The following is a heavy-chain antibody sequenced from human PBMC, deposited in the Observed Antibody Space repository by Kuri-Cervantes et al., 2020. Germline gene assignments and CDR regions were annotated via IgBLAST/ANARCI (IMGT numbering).Heavy chain of an antibody. J-gene: IGHJ4*02. CDR1: GGSISIGGYY. CDR3: ARGSTYYDKALDY. V-gene: IGHV4-31*03. D-gene: IGHD3-22*01. Sequence: SETLSLTCTVSGGSISIGGYYWSWIRQHPGKGLEWIGYIYYSGATYYNPSLKSRVTISIDRSQNQFSLKLSSVTAADTAVYYCARGSTYYDKALDYWGQGTLVTVSS. CDR2: IYYSGAT.